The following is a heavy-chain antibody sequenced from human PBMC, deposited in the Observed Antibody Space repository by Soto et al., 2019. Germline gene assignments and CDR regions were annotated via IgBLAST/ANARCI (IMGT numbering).Heavy chain of an antibody. J-gene: IGHJ4*02. Sequence: GGSLRLSCAASGFTFSSYSMNWVRQAPGKGLEWVSSISSSSSYIYYADSVKGRFTISRDNAKNSLYLQMNSLRAEDTAVYYCARDAVAGTSDFDYWGQGTLVTVSS. D-gene: IGHD6-19*01. V-gene: IGHV3-21*01. CDR3: ARDAVAGTSDFDY. CDR2: ISSSSSYI. CDR1: GFTFSSYS.